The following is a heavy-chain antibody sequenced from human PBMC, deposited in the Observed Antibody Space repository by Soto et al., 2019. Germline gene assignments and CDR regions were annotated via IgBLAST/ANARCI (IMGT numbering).Heavy chain of an antibody. J-gene: IGHJ4*02. CDR2: IKQDGSDK. V-gene: IGHV3-7*01. CDR3: ARGPY. Sequence: GGSLRLSCATSGFTFRSIYMSWVRQAPGKGLEWVANIKQDGSDKYYVDSVKGRFTISRDNAKSSLYLQMNSLRAEDTAVYYCARGPYWGQGTPVTVSS. CDR1: GFTFRSIY.